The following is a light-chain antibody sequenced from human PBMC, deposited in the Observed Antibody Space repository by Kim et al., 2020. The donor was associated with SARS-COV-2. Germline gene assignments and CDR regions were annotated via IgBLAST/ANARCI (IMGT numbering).Light chain of an antibody. V-gene: IGLV3-21*04. Sequence: SYELTQPPSVSVAPGKTARITCGGNNIGSKSVHWYQQKPGQAPVLVIYYDSDRPSGIPERFSGSNSGNTATLTLSRVEAGDEADYYCQGWDSSSDHQVFG. CDR3: QGWDSSSDHQV. J-gene: IGLJ3*02. CDR2: YDS. CDR1: NIGSKS.